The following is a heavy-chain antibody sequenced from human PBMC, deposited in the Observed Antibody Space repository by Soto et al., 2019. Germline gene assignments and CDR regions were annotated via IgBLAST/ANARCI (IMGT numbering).Heavy chain of an antibody. V-gene: IGHV4-59*01. CDR1: GGSISSYY. CDR2: IYYSGST. J-gene: IGHJ4*02. CDR3: ARHIGDYLRLFDY. Sequence: SETLSLTCTVSGGSISSYYWSWIRQPPGKGLEWIGYIYYSGSTNYNPSLKSRVTISVDTSKNQFSLKLSSVTAADTAVYYCARHIGDYLRLFDYWGQGTLVTVSS. D-gene: IGHD5-12*01.